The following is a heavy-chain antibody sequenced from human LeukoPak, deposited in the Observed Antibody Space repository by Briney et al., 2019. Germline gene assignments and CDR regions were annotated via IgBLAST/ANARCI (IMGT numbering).Heavy chain of an antibody. CDR3: ARAGIVGATLDY. CDR2: INHSGST. CDR1: GVSFSGYY. Sequence: SETLSLTCAVYGVSFSGYYWSWIRQPPGKGLEWIGEINHSGSTNYNPSLKSRVTISVETSKNQFSLKLSSVTAADTAVYYCARAGIVGATLDYWGQGTLVTVSS. V-gene: IGHV4-34*01. D-gene: IGHD1-26*01. J-gene: IGHJ4*02.